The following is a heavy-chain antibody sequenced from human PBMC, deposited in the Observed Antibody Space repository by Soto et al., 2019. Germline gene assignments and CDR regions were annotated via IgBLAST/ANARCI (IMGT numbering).Heavy chain of an antibody. V-gene: IGHV3-48*01. CDR1: GFTFSSYS. CDR2: ISSSSSTI. J-gene: IGHJ3*02. CDR3: ARDPIAVDTDGAFDI. Sequence: EVQLVESGGGLVQPGGSLRLSCAASGFTFSSYSMNWVRQAPGKGLEWVSYISSSSSTIYYADSVKGRFTISRDNAKNSLYLQMNSLRAEDTAVYYCARDPIAVDTDGAFDIWGQGTMVTVSS. D-gene: IGHD6-19*01.